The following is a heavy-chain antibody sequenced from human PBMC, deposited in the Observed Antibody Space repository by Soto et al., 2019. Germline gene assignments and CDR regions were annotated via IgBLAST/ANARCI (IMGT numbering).Heavy chain of an antibody. V-gene: IGHV5-51*01. D-gene: IGHD3-22*01. CDR2: IYPGDSDT. Sequence: LGESLKISCKGSGYSFTSYWIGWVRQMPGKGLEWMGIIYPGDSDTRCSPSFQGQVTISADKSISTAYLQWSSLKASDTAMYYCARQGGYYYDSSGYNGWFDPWGQGTLVTVSS. J-gene: IGHJ5*02. CDR3: ARQGGYYYDSSGYNGWFDP. CDR1: GYSFTSYW.